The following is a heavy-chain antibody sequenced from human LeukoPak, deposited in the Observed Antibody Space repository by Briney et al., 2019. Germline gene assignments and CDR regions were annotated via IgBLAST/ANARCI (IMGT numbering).Heavy chain of an antibody. CDR3: ARVDGSSWYNEKDAFDI. CDR1: GGSISSGDYY. V-gene: IGHV4-30-4*01. CDR2: IYYSGST. J-gene: IGHJ3*02. Sequence: SETLSLTCTVSGGSISSGDYYWSWIRQPPGKGLEWIGYIYYSGSTYYNPSLKSRVTISVDTSKNQFSLKLSSVTAADTAVYYCARVDGSSWYNEKDAFDIWGQGTMVTVSS. D-gene: IGHD6-13*01.